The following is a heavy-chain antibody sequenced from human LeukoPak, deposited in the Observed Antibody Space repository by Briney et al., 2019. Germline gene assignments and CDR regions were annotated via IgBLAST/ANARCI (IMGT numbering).Heavy chain of an antibody. J-gene: IGHJ6*02. V-gene: IGHV1-58*02. CDR3: AADPPDHYYDMDV. Sequence: SVKVSCKASGFTFTSSAMQWVRQARGQRLEWIGWIVVGSGNTNYAQKFQERVTITRDMSTSTAYMELSSLRSEDTAVYYCAADPPDHYYDMDVWGQGTTVTVSS. CDR1: GFTFTSSA. CDR2: IVVGSGNT.